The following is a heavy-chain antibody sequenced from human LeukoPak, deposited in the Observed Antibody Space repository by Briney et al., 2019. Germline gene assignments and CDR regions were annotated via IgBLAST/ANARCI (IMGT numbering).Heavy chain of an antibody. CDR3: ARPPVRIAVAGFDY. J-gene: IGHJ4*02. D-gene: IGHD6-19*01. Sequence: SETLSLTRTVSVGFIRRYYWRWLRQPAGRELEWIGYIYTSGSTNYNPSLKGEFTISGDTSKNQFSLKLSSLTAADTAVYYCARPPVRIAVAGFDYCGQGTLVTVSS. V-gene: IGHV4-4*08. CDR1: VGFIRRYY. CDR2: IYTSGST.